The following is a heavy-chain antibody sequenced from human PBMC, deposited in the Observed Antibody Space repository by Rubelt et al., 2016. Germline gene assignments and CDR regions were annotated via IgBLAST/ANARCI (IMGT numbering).Heavy chain of an antibody. CDR2: IYYSGST. J-gene: IGHJ4*02. D-gene: IGHD6-19*01. V-gene: IGHV4-61*05. CDR1: GGSISSSSYY. CDR3: AREGWQAVAGTNYFDY. Sequence: QLQLQESGPGLVKPSETLSLTCTVSGGSISSSSYYWGWIRQPPGKGLEWIGYIYYSGSTNYNPSPKSRVTISVDTSKNQFSLKLSSVTAADTAVYYCAREGWQAVAGTNYFDYWGQGTLVTVSS.